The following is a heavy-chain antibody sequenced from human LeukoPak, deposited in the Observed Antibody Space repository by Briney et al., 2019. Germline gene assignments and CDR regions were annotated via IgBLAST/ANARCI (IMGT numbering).Heavy chain of an antibody. D-gene: IGHD5-18*01. Sequence: SETLSLTCTVSGGSISSGSYYWSWIRQPAGKGLEWIERIYTSGSTNYNPSLKSRVTISVDTSKNQFSLKLSSVTAADTAVYYCARGGYSYGQNFDYWGQGTLVTVSS. CDR3: ARGGYSYGQNFDY. CDR2: IYTSGST. J-gene: IGHJ4*02. CDR1: GGSISSGSYY. V-gene: IGHV4-61*02.